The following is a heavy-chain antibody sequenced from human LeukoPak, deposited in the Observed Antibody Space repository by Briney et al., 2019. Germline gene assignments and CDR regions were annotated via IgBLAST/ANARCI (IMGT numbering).Heavy chain of an antibody. Sequence: TSETLSLTCTVSGGSISNGLYYWDWIRQPPGKGLKWIVSVLFTGSAWVNPPLNSRVTMSVDTTKNQFSLKLRSVSAGDTAVYYCARRGSGNGGTYAGMDVWGQGTTVTVSS. CDR3: ARRGSGNGGTYAGMDV. J-gene: IGHJ6*02. CDR1: GGSISNGLYY. D-gene: IGHD4/OR15-4a*01. CDR2: VLFTGSA. V-gene: IGHV4-39*01.